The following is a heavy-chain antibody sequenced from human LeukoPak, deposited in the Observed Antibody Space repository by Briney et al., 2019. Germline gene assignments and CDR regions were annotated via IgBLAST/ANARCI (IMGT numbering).Heavy chain of an antibody. J-gene: IGHJ3*02. Sequence: PGGSLRLSCAASGFTFSSYGMHWVRQAPGKGLEWVAVISYDGSNKYYADSVKGRFTISRDNSKNTLYLQMNSLRAEDTAVYYCAKGSDSSEHDAFDIWGQGTMVTVSS. V-gene: IGHV3-30*18. CDR3: AKGSDSSEHDAFDI. CDR1: GFTFSSYG. D-gene: IGHD3-22*01. CDR2: ISYDGSNK.